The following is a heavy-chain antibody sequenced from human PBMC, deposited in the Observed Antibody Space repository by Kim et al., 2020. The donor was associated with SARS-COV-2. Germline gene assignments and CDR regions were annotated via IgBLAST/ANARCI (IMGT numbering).Heavy chain of an antibody. V-gene: IGHV4-4*09. D-gene: IGHD4-17*01. CDR3: ARTTVTYYYYYGMDV. Sequence: PSLKSLVTISVDTSKNQFSLKLSSVTAADTAVYYCARTTVTYYYYYGMDVWGQGTTVTVSS. J-gene: IGHJ6*02.